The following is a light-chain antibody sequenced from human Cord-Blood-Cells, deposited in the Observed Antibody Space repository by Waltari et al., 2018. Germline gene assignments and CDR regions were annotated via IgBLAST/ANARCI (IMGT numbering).Light chain of an antibody. Sequence: QSALTQPASVSGSPGQSIPISCPGTSSDVGGYNYVSWYTQQPGKAPKLMIYEVSNRPSGVSNRFSGSKSGNTASLTISGLEAEDEADYYCSSYTSSSTYVFGTGTKVTVL. J-gene: IGLJ1*01. CDR1: SSDVGGYNY. CDR2: EVS. V-gene: IGLV2-14*01. CDR3: SSYTSSSTYV.